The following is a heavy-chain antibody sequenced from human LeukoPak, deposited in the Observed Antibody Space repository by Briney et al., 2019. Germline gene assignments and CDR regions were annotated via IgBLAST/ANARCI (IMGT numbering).Heavy chain of an antibody. J-gene: IGHJ5*02. V-gene: IGHV3-23*01. Sequence: GGSLRLSCAASGFTFSSYAMSWVRQAPGKGLEWVSAISGSGGSTYYADSVKGRFTISRDNAKNSLYLQMNSLRAEDTAVYYCAGDYYDSSGYPRTWGQGTLVTVSS. CDR2: ISGSGGST. CDR3: AGDYYDSSGYPRT. CDR1: GFTFSSYA. D-gene: IGHD3-22*01.